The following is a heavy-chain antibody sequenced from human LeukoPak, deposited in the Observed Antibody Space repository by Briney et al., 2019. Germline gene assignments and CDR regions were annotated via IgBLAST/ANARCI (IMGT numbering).Heavy chain of an antibody. CDR3: ARAGSHWHYVY. CDR2: IKQDGGEK. Sequence: GGSLRLSCAASGFTFSGFSMSWVRQSPTKGLEWVANIKQDGGEKYYVDSVKGRFTISRDNAKNSLSLQMNNLRVEDTAVYYCARAGSHWHYVYWGQGTVVAVSS. CDR1: GFTFSGFS. D-gene: IGHD3-10*01. J-gene: IGHJ4*02. V-gene: IGHV3-7*01.